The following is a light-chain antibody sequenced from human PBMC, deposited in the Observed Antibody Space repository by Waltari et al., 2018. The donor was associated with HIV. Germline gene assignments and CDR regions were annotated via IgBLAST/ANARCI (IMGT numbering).Light chain of an antibody. V-gene: IGLV2-14*01. J-gene: IGLJ2*01. CDR3: SSDTRSITQVV. CDR1: SSDVGGYNY. CDR2: GVS. Sequence: QSALTHPASVSGSPGQSITISCTGASSDVGGYNYVSWYQQHPGQAPKAMIDGVSNRPWGFYIRCAGPEARNTASLRISGLQAEDEADYYCSSDTRSITQVVFGGGTKVTVL.